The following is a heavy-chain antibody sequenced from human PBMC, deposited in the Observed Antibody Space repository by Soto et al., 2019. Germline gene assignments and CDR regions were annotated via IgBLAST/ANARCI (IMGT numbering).Heavy chain of an antibody. V-gene: IGHV3-30*18. CDR1: GFTFSSYG. J-gene: IGHJ6*02. CDR3: AKDRYYGSGSYYNYYYYGMDV. Sequence: GGSLRLSCAASGFTFSSYGLHWVRQAPGKGLEWVAVISYDGSNKYYADSVKGRFTISRDNSKNTLYLQMNSLRAEDTAVYYCAKDRYYGSGSYYNYYYYGMDVWGQGITVTVSS. D-gene: IGHD3-10*01. CDR2: ISYDGSNK.